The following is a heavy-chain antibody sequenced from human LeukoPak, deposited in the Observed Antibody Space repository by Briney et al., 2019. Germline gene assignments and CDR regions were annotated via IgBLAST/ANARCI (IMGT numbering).Heavy chain of an antibody. Sequence: ASVKVSCKASGYTFTGYYMHWVRLAPGQGLEWMGRINPNSGGTNYAQKFQGRVTMTRDTSISTAYMELSRLRSDDTAVYYCARGPITMVRGVIFNWFDPWGQGTLVTVSS. J-gene: IGHJ5*02. CDR2: INPNSGGT. D-gene: IGHD3-10*01. CDR3: ARGPITMVRGVIFNWFDP. V-gene: IGHV1-2*06. CDR1: GYTFTGYY.